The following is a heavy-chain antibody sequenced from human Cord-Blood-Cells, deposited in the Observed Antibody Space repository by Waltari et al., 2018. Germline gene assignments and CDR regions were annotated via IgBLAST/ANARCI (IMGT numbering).Heavy chain of an antibody. CDR1: GYTFTGYY. J-gene: IGHJ3*02. CDR2: INPNSGGT. Sequence: QVQLVQSGAEVKKPGASVKVSCKASGYTFTGYYMYWVRQAPGQGLEWMGWINPNSGGTNYAQRFQGRVTMTRETSISTAYMGLSRLRSDDTAVYYCARDLSLLWFGDRSAFDIWGQGTMVTVSS. D-gene: IGHD3-10*01. CDR3: ARDLSLLWFGDRSAFDI. V-gene: IGHV1-2*02.